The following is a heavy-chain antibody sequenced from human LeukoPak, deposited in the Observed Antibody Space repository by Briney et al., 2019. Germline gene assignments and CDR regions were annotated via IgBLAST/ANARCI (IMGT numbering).Heavy chain of an antibody. D-gene: IGHD3-22*01. J-gene: IGHJ5*02. CDR2: ISGSGGST. Sequence: GGSLRLSCAASGFTFSSYAMSWVRQAPGKGLEWVSAISGSGGSTYYADSVKGRFTISRDNSKNTLYLQMNSLRAEDTAVYCCAKLAVLSYYYDSSVWFDPWGQGTLVTVSS. CDR3: AKLAVLSYYYDSSVWFDP. CDR1: GFTFSSYA. V-gene: IGHV3-23*01.